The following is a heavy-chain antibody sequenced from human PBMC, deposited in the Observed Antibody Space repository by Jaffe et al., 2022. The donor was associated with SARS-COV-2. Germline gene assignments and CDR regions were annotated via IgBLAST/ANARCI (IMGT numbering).Heavy chain of an antibody. CDR2: VSVDGNGR. CDR1: GPTTGTYP. V-gene: IGHV3-30*03. CDR3: AREKYGSGRAGTFDV. D-gene: IGHD6-19*01. Sequence: QVQLVESGGGVVQSGTSLRLSCAASGPTTGTYPMHWVRQAPGKGLEWVAVVSVDGNGRQHADSVKDRFTISRDNSRNTLYLQMNSLRVEDTAVYYCAREKYGSGRAGTFDVWGQGTMVIVSS. J-gene: IGHJ3*01.